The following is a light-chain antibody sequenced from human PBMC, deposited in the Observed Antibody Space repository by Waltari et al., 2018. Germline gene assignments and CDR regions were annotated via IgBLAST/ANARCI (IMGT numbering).Light chain of an antibody. CDR3: SSYTRRSYWV. J-gene: IGLJ3*02. CDR1: SSDVGFYDF. CDR2: KVN. Sequence: QSALTQPASVSGSPGQSITISCTGTSSDVGFYDFVSLFQQHPGKAPKVMIYKVNNRPSGVSNRLSGSKSANTASLTISGLQAEDEADYYCSSYTRRSYWVFGGGTQLTVL. V-gene: IGLV2-14*01.